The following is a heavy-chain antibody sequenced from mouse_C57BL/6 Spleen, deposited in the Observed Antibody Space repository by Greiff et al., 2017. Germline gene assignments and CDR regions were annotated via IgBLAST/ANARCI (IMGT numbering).Heavy chain of an antibody. CDR1: GFTFSSYA. CDR2: ISSGGDYI. Sequence: EVKLVESGEGLVKPGGSLKLSCAASGFTFSSYAMSWVRQTPEKRLEWVAYISSGGDYIYYADTVKGRFTISRDNARNTLYLHMSSLMSEDTALYYCTRGPLHYAMGDWGQGTSVTVSS. D-gene: IGHD1-2*01. CDR3: TRGPLHYAMGD. J-gene: IGHJ4*01. V-gene: IGHV5-9-1*02.